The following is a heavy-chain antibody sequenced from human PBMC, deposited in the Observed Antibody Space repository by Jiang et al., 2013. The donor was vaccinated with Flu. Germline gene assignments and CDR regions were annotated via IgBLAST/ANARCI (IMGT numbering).Heavy chain of an antibody. Sequence: SWIRQPHGRDWSGLGISITWEHQLQPSLKSRVTISVDTSKNQFSLKLSSVTAADTAVYYCARVRLPGWFDPWGQGTLVTVSS. CDR2: SITWEH. D-gene: IGHD6-25*01. J-gene: IGHJ5*02. CDR3: ARVRLPGWFDP. V-gene: IGHV4-59*01.